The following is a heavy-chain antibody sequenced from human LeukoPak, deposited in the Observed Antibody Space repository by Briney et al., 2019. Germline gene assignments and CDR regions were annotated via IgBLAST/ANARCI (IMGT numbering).Heavy chain of an antibody. D-gene: IGHD3-10*01. CDR1: GFTFGNYA. V-gene: IGHV3-49*04. Sequence: PGGSLRLSCTASGFTFGNYAMTWVRQAPGKGLEWVGFIRSKVYGGTPEYAASVKGRFTISRDDSKGIAYLQMNSLKTEDTAVYYCTTDGAILLWFGSNPTFDYWGQGTLVTVSS. CDR3: TTDGAILLWFGSNPTFDY. CDR2: IRSKVYGGTP. J-gene: IGHJ4*02.